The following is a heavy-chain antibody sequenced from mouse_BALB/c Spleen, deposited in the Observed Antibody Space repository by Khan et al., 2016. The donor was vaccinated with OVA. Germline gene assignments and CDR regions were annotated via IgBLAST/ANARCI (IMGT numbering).Heavy chain of an antibody. Sequence: QVQLKESGAELAKPGASVKMSCTASGYTFTSYWMHWIKQRPGQGLEWIGYINPTSGYTDYNQKFKDKATLTADKSSSTAYMQLSSLTSDDSAVYYCARDRIDDWGKGTARTVSS. CDR3: ARDRIDD. CDR1: GYTFTSYW. CDR2: INPTSGYT. J-gene: IGHJ2*01. V-gene: IGHV1-7*01.